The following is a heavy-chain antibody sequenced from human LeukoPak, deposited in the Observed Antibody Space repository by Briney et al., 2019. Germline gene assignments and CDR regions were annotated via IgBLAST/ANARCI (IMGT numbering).Heavy chain of an antibody. Sequence: ASVKVSCKASGYTFTSYGIRWVRPAPGQGLEWMGWISAYNGNTNYAQKLQGRVTMTTDTSTSTAYMELRSLRSDDTAVYYCARERLTHARGYSYGYNYWGQRTLVTVSS. V-gene: IGHV1-18*01. J-gene: IGHJ4*02. CDR3: ARERLTHARGYSYGYNY. D-gene: IGHD5-18*01. CDR1: GYTFTSYG. CDR2: ISAYNGNT.